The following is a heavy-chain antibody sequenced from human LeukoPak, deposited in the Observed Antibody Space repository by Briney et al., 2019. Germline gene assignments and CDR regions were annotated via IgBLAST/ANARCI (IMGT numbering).Heavy chain of an antibody. D-gene: IGHD4-17*01. CDR3: AGENGDDGIDY. CDR1: GFTFSSYE. V-gene: IGHV3-48*03. J-gene: IGHJ4*02. Sequence: GGSLRLSCAASGFTFSSYEMNWVRQAPGKGLEWVSYISSSGSTIYYADSVKGRFTISRDNAKNSLYLQMNSLRAEDTAVYYCAGENGDDGIDYWGQGTLVTVSS. CDR2: ISSSGSTI.